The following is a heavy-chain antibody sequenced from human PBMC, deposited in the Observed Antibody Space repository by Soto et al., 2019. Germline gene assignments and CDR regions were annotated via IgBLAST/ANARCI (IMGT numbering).Heavy chain of an antibody. D-gene: IGHD5-12*01. Sequence: QITLKESGPTLVKPTQTLTLTCTFSGFSLSTSGVGVGWIRQPPGKALEWLALIYWDDDKRYSPSLKSRLTITKDTSKNQVVLTMTNMDPVDTATYYCAHNLTALVAPPFDPWGQGTLVTVSS. V-gene: IGHV2-5*02. CDR2: IYWDDDK. CDR1: GFSLSTSGVG. CDR3: AHNLTALVAPPFDP. J-gene: IGHJ5*02.